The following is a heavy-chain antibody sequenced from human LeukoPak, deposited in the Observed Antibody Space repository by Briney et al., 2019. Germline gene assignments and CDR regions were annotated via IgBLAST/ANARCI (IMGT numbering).Heavy chain of an antibody. CDR2: ISSSSTYI. J-gene: IGHJ4*02. Sequence: AGGSLRLSCAASGFTFSSYSMNWVRQAPGKGLEWVSSISSSSTYIYYADSVKGRFTISRDNAKNSLYLQMNSLRAEDTAVYYYARDPYSGLFDYWGQGTLVTASS. CDR1: GFTFSSYS. V-gene: IGHV3-21*01. CDR3: ARDPYSGLFDY. D-gene: IGHD4-11*01.